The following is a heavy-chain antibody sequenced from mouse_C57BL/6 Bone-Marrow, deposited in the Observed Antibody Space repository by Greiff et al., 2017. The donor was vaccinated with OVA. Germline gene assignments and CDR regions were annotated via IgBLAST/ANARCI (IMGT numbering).Heavy chain of an antibody. CDR2: INPGSGGT. V-gene: IGHV1-54*01. D-gene: IGHD1-1*01. CDR1: GYAFTNYL. J-gene: IGHJ2*01. CDR3: ARATVVARGDY. Sequence: VQLQQSGAELVRPGTSVKVSCKASGYAFTNYLIEWVKQRPGQGLEWIGVINPGSGGTNYNEKFKGKATLTADKSSSTAYMQLSSLTSEDAAVYFYARATVVARGDYWGQGTTLTVSS.